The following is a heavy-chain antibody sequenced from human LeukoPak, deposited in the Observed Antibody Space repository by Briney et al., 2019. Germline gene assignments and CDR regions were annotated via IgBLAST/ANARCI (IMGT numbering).Heavy chain of an antibody. D-gene: IGHD2-2*01. V-gene: IGHV3-9*02. CDR3: AKDRSSTLDDAFDF. J-gene: IGHJ3*01. Sequence: GGSLRLSCAASGFTSGDHAMHWVRQTPGKGLEWVSGIDWNSSHMVYADSVRGRFTISRDNAKNSLYLQMNSVRTEDTALYYCAKDRSSTLDDAFDFWGQGTMVTVSS. CDR1: GFTSGDHA. CDR2: IDWNSSHM.